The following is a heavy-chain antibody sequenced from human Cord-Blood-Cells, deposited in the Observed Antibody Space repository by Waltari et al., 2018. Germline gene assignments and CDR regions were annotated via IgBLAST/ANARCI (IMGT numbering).Heavy chain of an antibody. Sequence: VQLVESGGGLVQPGGSLRLSCAASAFTFSSYWMSWVRHAPGKGLEWVANIKQDGSEKYYVDSVKGRFTISRDNAKNSLYLQMNSLRAEDTAVYYCARENDFWSGYYVDYWGQGTLVTVSS. CDR3: ARENDFWSGYYVDY. D-gene: IGHD3-3*01. J-gene: IGHJ4*02. CDR2: IKQDGSEK. V-gene: IGHV3-7*01. CDR1: AFTFSSYW.